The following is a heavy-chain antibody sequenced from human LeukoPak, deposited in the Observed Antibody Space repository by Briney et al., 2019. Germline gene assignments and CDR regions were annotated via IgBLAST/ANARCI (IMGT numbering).Heavy chain of an antibody. D-gene: IGHD6-13*01. Sequence: SETLSLTCTVSGGSISSYYWSWIRQPPGKGLEWVGYIYDSGGTNYNKYTPSLKSPVTISVDTSKNQFSLKLSSVPAADTALYYCARETPYSSSSYYFDYWGLGTLVTVSS. V-gene: IGHV4-59*01. CDR3: ARETPYSSSSYYFDY. J-gene: IGHJ4*02. CDR2: IYDSGGT. CDR1: GGSISSYY.